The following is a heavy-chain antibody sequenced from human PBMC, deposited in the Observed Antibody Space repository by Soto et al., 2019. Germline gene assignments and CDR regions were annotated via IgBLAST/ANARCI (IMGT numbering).Heavy chain of an antibody. J-gene: IGHJ4*02. Sequence: EVQLLESGGGAVHPGGSLRLSCAASGFTFSNYAMSWVRQAPGKGLEWVSGMSGSGGTTYYADSVKGRFTISRDNSKNTLYLQMNSLRVEDTAVYYCAIRLGYCSGGACQNWGQGTLVTVSS. V-gene: IGHV3-23*01. D-gene: IGHD2-15*01. CDR2: MSGSGGTT. CDR1: GFTFSNYA. CDR3: AIRLGYCSGGACQN.